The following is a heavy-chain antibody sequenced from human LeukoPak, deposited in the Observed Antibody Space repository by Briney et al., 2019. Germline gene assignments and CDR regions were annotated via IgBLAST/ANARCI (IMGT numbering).Heavy chain of an antibody. CDR1: GFTFSSYA. D-gene: IGHD1-26*01. CDR2: ISGSGGST. V-gene: IGHV3-23*01. J-gene: IGHJ4*02. CDR3: AKGQWELLYYFDY. Sequence: GGSLRLSCAASGFTFSSYAMSWVRQAPGKGLEWVSAISGSGGSTYYADSVKSRFTISRDNSKNTLYLQMNSLRAEDTAVYYCAKGQWELLYYFDYWGQGTLVTVSS.